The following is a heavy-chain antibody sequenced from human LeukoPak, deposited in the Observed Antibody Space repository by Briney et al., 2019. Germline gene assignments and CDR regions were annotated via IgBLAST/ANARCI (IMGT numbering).Heavy chain of an antibody. V-gene: IGHV3-23*01. CDR1: GFTLRSYT. D-gene: IGHD3-3*01. Sequence: PGGSLRLSCAASGFTLRSYTMNWVRQAPGKGLEWVSSITGSGSRTQYADSVQGRFTISRDNSKNTLYLQMNSLRAEDTAVYYCAKDPNGDYIGTFDIWGQGTMVTVSS. CDR3: AKDPNGDYIGTFDI. J-gene: IGHJ3*02. CDR2: ITGSGSRT.